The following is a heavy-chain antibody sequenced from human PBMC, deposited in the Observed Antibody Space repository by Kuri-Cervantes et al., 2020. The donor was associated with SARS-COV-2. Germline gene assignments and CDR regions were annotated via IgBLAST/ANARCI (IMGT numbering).Heavy chain of an antibody. J-gene: IGHJ2*01. CDR2: INPNRGGT. D-gene: IGHD6-13*01. CDR3: ARDQGREQQLARWRTRAYWYFDL. CDR1: GYTFTGYY. V-gene: IGHV1-2*02. Sequence: ASVKVSCKASGYTFTGYYMHWVRQAPGQGLEWMGWINPNRGGTNYAQKFQGRVTMTRDTSISTAYMELSRLRSDDTAVYYCARDQGREQQLARWRTRAYWYFDLWGRGTLVTVSS.